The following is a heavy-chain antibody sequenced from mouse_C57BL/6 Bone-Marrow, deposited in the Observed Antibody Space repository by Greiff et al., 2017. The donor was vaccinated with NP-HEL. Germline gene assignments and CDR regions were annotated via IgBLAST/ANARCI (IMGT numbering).Heavy chain of an antibody. V-gene: IGHV1-50*01. CDR1: GYTFTSYW. J-gene: IGHJ2*01. D-gene: IGHD1-1*01. Sequence: QVQLQQSGAELVKPGASVKLSCKASGYTFTSYWMQWVKQRPGQGLEWIGEIDPSDSYTNYNQKFKGKATLTVDTSSSTAYMQLSSLTSEDSAVYYCALLLRYYWGQGTTLTVSS. CDR2: IDPSDSYT. CDR3: ALLLRYY.